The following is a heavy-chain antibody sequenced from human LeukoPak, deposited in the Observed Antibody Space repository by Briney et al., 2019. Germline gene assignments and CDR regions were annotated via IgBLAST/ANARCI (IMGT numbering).Heavy chain of an antibody. CDR1: GFTVSSNY. J-gene: IGHJ6*03. V-gene: IGHV3-66*02. CDR3: ASTSRPNYYYYYMDV. Sequence: PGGSLRLSCAASGFTVSSNYMSWVRQAPGKGLEWVAVIYSGGSTYYADSVKGRFTISRDNSKNTLYLQMNRLRAEDTAVYYCASTSRPNYYYYYMDVWGKGTTVTVSS. CDR2: IYSGGST.